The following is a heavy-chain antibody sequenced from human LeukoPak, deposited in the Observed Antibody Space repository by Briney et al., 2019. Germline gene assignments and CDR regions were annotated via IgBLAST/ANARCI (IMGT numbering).Heavy chain of an antibody. CDR3: ARYRSESILTGKGWFDP. J-gene: IGHJ5*02. CDR1: GFTFSSYW. V-gene: IGHV3-7*01. CDR2: IKQDGSEK. D-gene: IGHD3-9*01. Sequence: GGSLRLSCAASGFTFSSYWMSWVRQAPGKGLEWVANIKQDGSEKYYVDSVKGRFTISRDNAENSLYLQMNSLRAEDTAVYYCARYRSESILTGKGWFDPWGQGTLVTVSS.